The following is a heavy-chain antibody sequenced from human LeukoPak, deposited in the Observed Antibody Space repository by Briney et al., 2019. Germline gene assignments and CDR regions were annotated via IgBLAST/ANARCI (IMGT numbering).Heavy chain of an antibody. D-gene: IGHD6-13*01. CDR1: GYTFTSYG. Sequence: ASVKVSCKASGYTFTSYGISWVRQAPGQGLEWMGMIVPILGIANYAQKFQGRVTITADESTSTAYMELSSLRSEDTAVYYCAREQQLAMDYYYYMDVWGKGTTVTVSS. J-gene: IGHJ6*03. CDR2: IVPILGIA. V-gene: IGHV1-69*04. CDR3: AREQQLAMDYYYYMDV.